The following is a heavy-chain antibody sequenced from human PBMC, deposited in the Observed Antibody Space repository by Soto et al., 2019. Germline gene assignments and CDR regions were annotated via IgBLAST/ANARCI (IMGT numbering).Heavy chain of an antibody. D-gene: IGHD5-12*01. CDR2: VHSGGQT. V-gene: IGHV3-66*01. CDR3: ARGGNKEFDC. Sequence: EVQLVESGGGLVQPGGSLRISCAASGLTVSSSYMSWVRQAPGKGLEWVSSVHSGGQTYYAASVKDRFIISRDNSKNTLFLQMNSLRAEDTAVYYCARGGNKEFDCWGQGTLVTVSP. CDR1: GLTVSSSY. J-gene: IGHJ4*02.